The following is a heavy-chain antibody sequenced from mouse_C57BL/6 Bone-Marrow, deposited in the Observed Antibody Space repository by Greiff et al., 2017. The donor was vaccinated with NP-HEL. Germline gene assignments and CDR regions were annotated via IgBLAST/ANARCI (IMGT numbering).Heavy chain of an antibody. CDR2: IYPRSGNT. CDR3: CLSQLRLGFAY. CDR1: GYTFTSYG. V-gene: IGHV1-81*01. Sequence: QVHVKQSGAELARPGASVKLSCKASGYTFTSYGISWVKQRTGQGLEWIGEIYPRSGNTYYNEKFKGKATLTADKSSSTAYMELRSLTSEDSAVYFCCLSQLRLGFAYWGQGTLVTVSA. D-gene: IGHD3-2*02. J-gene: IGHJ3*01.